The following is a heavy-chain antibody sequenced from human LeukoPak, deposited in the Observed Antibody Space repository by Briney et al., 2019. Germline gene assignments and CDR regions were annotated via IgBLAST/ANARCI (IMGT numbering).Heavy chain of an antibody. D-gene: IGHD1-26*01. Sequence: SETLSLTCTVSGGSISSNYWSWIRQPPGKGLEWIGYIYSSGFRDYNPSLKSRITISVDTSNNEFSLKLSSVTAADTAMYYCATEFVGATAGAYAIWGQGTMVTVSS. CDR2: IYSSGFR. CDR1: GGSISSNY. J-gene: IGHJ3*02. V-gene: IGHV4-59*01. CDR3: ATEFVGATAGAYAI.